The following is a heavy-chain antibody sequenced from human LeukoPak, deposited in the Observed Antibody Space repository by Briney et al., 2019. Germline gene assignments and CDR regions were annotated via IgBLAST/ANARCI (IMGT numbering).Heavy chain of an antibody. Sequence: PGGSLRLSCAASGFTFSNYEMHWVRQAPGKGLEYVSSISSNGGNTFYTNSVKGRFTISRDNSRKTLHIQMGSLRPEDMAVYYCARESGLAGQGGFDIWGQGTMVTVPS. CDR2: ISSNGGNT. J-gene: IGHJ3*02. CDR1: GFTFSNYE. V-gene: IGHV3-64*01. CDR3: ARESGLAGQGGFDI. D-gene: IGHD3-10*01.